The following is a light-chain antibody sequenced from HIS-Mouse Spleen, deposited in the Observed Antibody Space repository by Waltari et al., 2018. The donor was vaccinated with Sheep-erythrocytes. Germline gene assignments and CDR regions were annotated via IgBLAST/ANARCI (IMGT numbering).Light chain of an antibody. CDR3: CSYAGSSTPWV. J-gene: IGLJ3*02. CDR1: SSDAGSYNL. Sequence: QSALTQPASVSGSPGPSITISCTGTSSDAGSYNLVSWYHQHPGKAPKLMIYEGSKRPSGVSNRFSGSKSGNTASLTISGLQAEDEADYYCCSYAGSSTPWVFGGGTKLTVL. V-gene: IGLV2-23*01. CDR2: EGS.